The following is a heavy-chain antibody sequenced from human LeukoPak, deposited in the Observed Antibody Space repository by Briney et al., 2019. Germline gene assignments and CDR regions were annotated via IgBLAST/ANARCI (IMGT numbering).Heavy chain of an antibody. CDR1: GFTFSSYA. J-gene: IGHJ3*02. CDR2: ISGSGGST. V-gene: IGHV3-23*01. Sequence: GGSLRLSCAASGFTFSSYAMNWVRQAPGKGLEWVSAISGSGGSTYYADSVKDRFTISRDNAKNSLYLQMNSLRAEDMALYYCAKDMKKEYYYDSSGYPRAFDIWGQGTMVTVSS. D-gene: IGHD3-22*01. CDR3: AKDMKKEYYYDSSGYPRAFDI.